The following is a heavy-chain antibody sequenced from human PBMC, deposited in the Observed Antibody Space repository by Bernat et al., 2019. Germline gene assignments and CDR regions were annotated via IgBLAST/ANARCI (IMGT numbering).Heavy chain of an antibody. CDR3: ARNVGGWFDP. J-gene: IGHJ5*02. CDR2: INPNSGGT. D-gene: IGHD3-3*01. Sequence: QVQLVQSGAEVKKPGSSVKVSCKASGGTFSSYAISWVRQAPGQGLEWMGGINPNSGGTNYAQKFQGWVTMTRDTSISTAYMELSRLRSDDTAVYYCARNVGGWFDPWGQGTLVTVSS. CDR1: GGTFSSYA. V-gene: IGHV1-2*04.